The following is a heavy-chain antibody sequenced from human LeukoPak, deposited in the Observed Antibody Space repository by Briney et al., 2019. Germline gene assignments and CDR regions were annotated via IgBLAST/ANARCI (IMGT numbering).Heavy chain of an antibody. V-gene: IGHV3-21*01. CDR2: ITSGSSYI. CDR3: ARDPYSGNYGAYYYYYMDV. Sequence: PGESLRLSCAASGFSFSTYNMNWVRQAPGQRLEWVSSITSGSSYIYYADSVKGRFTISRDNAKSSLYLQMDSLRAEDTAVYYCARDPYSGNYGAYYYYYMDVWGKGTTVTVSS. D-gene: IGHD1-26*01. CDR1: GFSFSTYN. J-gene: IGHJ6*03.